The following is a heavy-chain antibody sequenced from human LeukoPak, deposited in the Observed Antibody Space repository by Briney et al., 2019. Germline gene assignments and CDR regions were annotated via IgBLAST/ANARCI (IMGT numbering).Heavy chain of an antibody. D-gene: IGHD4-17*01. CDR1: GGSFSGYY. J-gene: IGHJ4*02. CDR3: ARGNYGDYSRVGIDY. Sequence: SGTLSLTCAVYGGSFSGYYWSWIRQPPGKGLEWIGEINHSGSTNYNPSLKSRVTISVDTSKNQFSLKLSSVTAADTAVYYCARGNYGDYSRVGIDYWGQGTLVTVSS. CDR2: INHSGST. V-gene: IGHV4-34*01.